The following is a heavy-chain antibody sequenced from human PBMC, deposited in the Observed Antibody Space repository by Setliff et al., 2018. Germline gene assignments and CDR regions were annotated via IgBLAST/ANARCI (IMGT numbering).Heavy chain of an antibody. D-gene: IGHD6-19*01. CDR3: VRSSAPQVVLAADFDF. CDR1: GCTFTSFD. CDR2: ISADNGKT. Sequence: ASVKVSCKASGCTFTSFDISWVRQAPGQGLEWMGWISADNGKTSFAQKYQGRVTMTTDTSTSTVYMELRSLRSDDTAVYYCVRSSAPQVVLAADFDFWGQGTPVTVSS. J-gene: IGHJ4*02. V-gene: IGHV1-18*01.